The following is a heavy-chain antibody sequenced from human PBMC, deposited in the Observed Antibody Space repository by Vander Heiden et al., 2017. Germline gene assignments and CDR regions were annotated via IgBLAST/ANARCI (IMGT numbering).Heavy chain of an antibody. CDR3: ARVNEYGDYYFDY. J-gene: IGHJ4*02. Sequence: QVHLQEAGPGLENPPETLSLTCPVSGGPINHAYWTWIRQSPGKGLEWIGYIYSSGTTDYNPSLKSRITISLDTPKNQFSLSLTSVTAADTAVYYCARVNEYGDYYFDYWGPGTLVTVSS. D-gene: IGHD4-17*01. CDR2: IYSSGTT. V-gene: IGHV4-59*01. CDR1: GGPINHAY.